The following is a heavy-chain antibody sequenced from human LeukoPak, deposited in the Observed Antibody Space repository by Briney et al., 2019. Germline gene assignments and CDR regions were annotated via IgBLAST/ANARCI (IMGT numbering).Heavy chain of an antibody. CDR2: IIPIFGTA. D-gene: IGHD3-3*01. J-gene: IGHJ6*03. V-gene: IGHV1-69*06. CDR1: GGTFSSYA. Sequence: SVKVSCKASGGTFSSYAISWVRQAPGQGLEWMGGIIPIFGTANYAQKFQGRVTITADKSTSTAYMELSSLRSEDTAVYYCARVSDFWSGYSYYYYYYMDVWGKGTTVTVSS. CDR3: ARVSDFWSGYSYYYYYYMDV.